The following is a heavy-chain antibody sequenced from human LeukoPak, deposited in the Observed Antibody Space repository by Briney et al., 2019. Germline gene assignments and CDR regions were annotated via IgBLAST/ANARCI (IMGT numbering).Heavy chain of an antibody. D-gene: IGHD3-22*01. CDR1: GYTFTTSR. V-gene: IGHV1-46*01. CDR2: ISSSGSST. Sequence: ASVKVSCKASGYTFTTSRMHWVRQAPGQGLEWMGLISSSGSSTSYAQRFQGRVTMTTDTSTSTVYMELGSLGSEDTAMYYCARDVRRDSSTYCYFDFWGQGTLVTVSS. J-gene: IGHJ4*02. CDR3: ARDVRRDSSTYCYFDF.